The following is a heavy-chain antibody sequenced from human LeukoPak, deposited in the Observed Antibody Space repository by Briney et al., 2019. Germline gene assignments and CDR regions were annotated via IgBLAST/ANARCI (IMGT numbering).Heavy chain of an antibody. V-gene: IGHV4-59*01. Sequence: SETLSLTCSVSVYSITRGYHWGWIRPPPGKGLEWIGYIHYSGSTIYNPSLKSRVTISVDTSKNQFSLKLSSVTAADTAVYYCARTTEGYCRGRSCYSYYYYMDVWGKGTTVTVSS. CDR2: IHYSGST. CDR1: VYSITRGYH. J-gene: IGHJ6*03. D-gene: IGHD2-15*01. CDR3: ARTTEGYCRGRSCYSYYYYMDV.